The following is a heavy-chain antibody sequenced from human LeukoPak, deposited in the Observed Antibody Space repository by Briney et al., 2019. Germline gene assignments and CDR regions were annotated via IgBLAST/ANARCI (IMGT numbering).Heavy chain of an antibody. CDR3: ARQGDSSGYYTNFDY. J-gene: IGHJ4*02. V-gene: IGHV4-39*07. Sequence: SETLSLTCTVSGGSISSYYWGWIRQPPGKGLEWIGSIYYSGSTYYNPSLKSRVTISVDTSKNQFSLKLSSVTAADTAVYYCARQGDSSGYYTNFDYWGQGTLVTVSS. CDR2: IYYSGST. CDR1: GGSISSYY. D-gene: IGHD3-22*01.